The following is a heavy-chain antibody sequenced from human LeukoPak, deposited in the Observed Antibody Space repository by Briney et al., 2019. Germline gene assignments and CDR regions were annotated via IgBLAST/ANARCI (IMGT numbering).Heavy chain of an antibody. CDR1: GFTFSSYW. J-gene: IGHJ4*02. V-gene: IGHV3-74*01. CDR3: ARGTPSMSAY. CDR2: INSDGSST. D-gene: IGHD6-6*01. Sequence: GGSLRLSCEVSGFTFSSYWMHWVRQAPGKGLVWVSRINSDGSSTSYADSVKGRFTVSRDNAKNTLYLQMNSLRAEDTAVYYCARGTPSMSAYWGQGTLVTVSS.